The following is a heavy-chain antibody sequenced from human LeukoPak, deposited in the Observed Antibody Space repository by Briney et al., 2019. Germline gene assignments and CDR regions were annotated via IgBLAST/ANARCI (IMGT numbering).Heavy chain of an antibody. J-gene: IGHJ6*03. CDR2: INPNSGGT. CDR1: GYTFTGYY. CDR3: ARDRTGRYDFWSGYPYYMDV. V-gene: IGHV1-2*02. Sequence: GASVKVSCKASGYTFTGYYMHWVRQAPGQGLEWMGWINPNSGGTNYAQKFQGRVTMTRDTSISTAYMELSRLRSDDTAVYYCARDRTGRYDFWSGYPYYMDVWGKGTTVTVSS. D-gene: IGHD3-3*01.